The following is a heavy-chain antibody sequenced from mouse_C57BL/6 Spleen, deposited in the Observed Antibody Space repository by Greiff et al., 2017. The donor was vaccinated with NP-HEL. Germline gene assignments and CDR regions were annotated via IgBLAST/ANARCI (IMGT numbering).Heavy chain of an antibody. D-gene: IGHD2-12*01. V-gene: IGHV1-82*01. J-gene: IGHJ3*01. CDR2: IYPGDGDT. CDR3: ARQPYDGAWFAY. CDR1: GYAFSSSW. Sequence: VQLQQSGPELVKPGASVKISCKASGYAFSSSWMNWVKQRPGKGLEWIGRIYPGDGDTNYNGKFKGKATLTADKSSSTAYMQLSSLTSEDSAVYFCARQPYDGAWFAYWGQGTLVTVSA.